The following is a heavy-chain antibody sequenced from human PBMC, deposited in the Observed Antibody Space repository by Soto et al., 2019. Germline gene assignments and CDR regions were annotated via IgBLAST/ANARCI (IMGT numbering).Heavy chain of an antibody. D-gene: IGHD3-22*01. CDR3: AHRLNYYDSSGQPWFDP. J-gene: IGHJ5*02. CDR2: IYWNDDK. CDR1: GFSLSTSGVG. V-gene: IGHV2-5*01. Sequence: GSGPTLVNPTQTLTLTCTFSGFSLSTSGVGVGWIRQPPGKALEWLALIYWNDDKRYSPSLKSRLTITKDTSKNQVVLTITNMDPVDTATYYCAHRLNYYDSSGQPWFDPWGQGTLVTVSS.